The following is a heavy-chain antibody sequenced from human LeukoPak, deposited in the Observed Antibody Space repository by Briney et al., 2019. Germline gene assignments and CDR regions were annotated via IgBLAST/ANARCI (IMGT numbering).Heavy chain of an antibody. V-gene: IGHV1-69*13. Sequence: SVKVSCKASGGTFSSYAISWVRQAPGQGLEWMGGIIPIFGTANYAQKFQGRVTITADESTSTAYMELSSLRSEDTAVYYCARDERGATTYCYWGQGTLVTVSS. J-gene: IGHJ4*02. D-gene: IGHD5-24*01. CDR1: GGTFSSYA. CDR3: ARDERGATTYCY. CDR2: IIPIFGTA.